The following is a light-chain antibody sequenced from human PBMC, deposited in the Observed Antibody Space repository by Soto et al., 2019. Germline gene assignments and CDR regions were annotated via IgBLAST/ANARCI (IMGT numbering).Light chain of an antibody. CDR2: EVS. CDR1: SSDVGAYNY. CDR3: SSYTSSSTLGV. J-gene: IGLJ1*01. V-gene: IGLV2-14*01. Sequence: QSALTQPASVSGSPGQSITISCTGTSSDVGAYNYVSWYQRHPGKAPKLMIYEVSNRPSGVSNRFSGSKSGRTASLTISGLQAEDEADYYCSSYTSSSTLGVFGTGTKVTVL.